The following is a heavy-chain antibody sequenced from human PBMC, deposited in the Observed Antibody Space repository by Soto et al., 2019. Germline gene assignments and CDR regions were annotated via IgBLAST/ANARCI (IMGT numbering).Heavy chain of an antibody. V-gene: IGHV4-39*01. J-gene: IGHJ4*02. Sequence: SETLSLTCTVSGGSISSSSYYWGWIRQPPGKGLEWIGSIYYSGSTYYNPSLKSRVTISVDTSKNQLSLKLSSVTAADTAVYYCARHAPDSSGWLTFDYWGQGTLVTVSS. CDR2: IYYSGST. CDR3: ARHAPDSSGWLTFDY. CDR1: GGSISSSSYY. D-gene: IGHD6-19*01.